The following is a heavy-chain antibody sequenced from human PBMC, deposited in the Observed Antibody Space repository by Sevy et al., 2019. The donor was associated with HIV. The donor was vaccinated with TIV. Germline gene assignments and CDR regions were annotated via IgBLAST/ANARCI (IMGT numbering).Heavy chain of an antibody. D-gene: IGHD2-15*01. J-gene: IGHJ6*02. Sequence: GGSLRLSCAASVFTVSSNYMSWVRQAPGKGLEWVSVIYSGGSTYYADSVKGRFTISRDNSKNTLYLQMNSLRAEDTAVYYCARARGRYCSGGSCYSGYYGMDVWGQGTTVTVSS. CDR3: ARARGRYCSGGSCYSGYYGMDV. V-gene: IGHV3-53*01. CDR1: VFTVSSNY. CDR2: IYSGGST.